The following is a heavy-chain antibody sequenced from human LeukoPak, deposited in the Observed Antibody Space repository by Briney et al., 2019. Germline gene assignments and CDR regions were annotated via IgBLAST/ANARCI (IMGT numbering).Heavy chain of an antibody. CDR3: AREDYYYMDV. Sequence: GGSLRLSCAASGFTFSDYYMSWIRQAPGKGLVWVSRINSDGSSTSYADSVKGRFTISRDNAKNTLYLQMNSLRAEDTAVYYCAREDYYYMDVWGKGTTVTVSS. CDR2: INSDGSST. CDR1: GFTFSDYY. J-gene: IGHJ6*03. V-gene: IGHV3-74*01.